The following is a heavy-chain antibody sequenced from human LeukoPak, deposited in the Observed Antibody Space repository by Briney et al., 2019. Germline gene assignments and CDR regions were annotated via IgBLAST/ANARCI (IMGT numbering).Heavy chain of an antibody. CDR3: AKRNTMVRGGPCFDY. V-gene: IGHV3-23*01. CDR2: IFGNGDTT. J-gene: IGHJ4*02. D-gene: IGHD3-10*01. Sequence: GGSLRLSCAASGFTFSSYGMSWVRQAPGKGLEWVSIIFGNGDTTYYADSVKGRFTVSRDNSKDTLYLQMNDLRPDGRAIYYCAKRNTMVRGGPCFDYWGQGLLVTVSS. CDR1: GFTFSSYG.